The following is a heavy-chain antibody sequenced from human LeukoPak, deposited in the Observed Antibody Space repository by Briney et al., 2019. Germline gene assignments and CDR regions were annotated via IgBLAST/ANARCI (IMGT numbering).Heavy chain of an antibody. V-gene: IGHV3-23*01. CDR3: AKRGVPASMLSNFDC. J-gene: IGHJ4*02. CDR2: IGGSGGTI. D-gene: IGHD2-2*01. CDR1: GITLSTYA. Sequence: GGSLRLSCAVSGITLSTYAMSWVRQAPGKGLEWVSTIGGSGGTIYYADSVKGRFTISRDNSKNTLYLQVTSLRAEDTAVYYCAKRGVPASMLSNFDCWGQGTLVTVSS.